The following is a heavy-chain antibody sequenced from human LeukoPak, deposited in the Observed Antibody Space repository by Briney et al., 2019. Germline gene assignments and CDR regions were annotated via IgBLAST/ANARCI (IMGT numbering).Heavy chain of an antibody. CDR2: IYYSGST. CDR3: ARQPISGSYWGYFDY. CDR1: GGSISSYY. D-gene: IGHD1-26*01. V-gene: IGHV4-59*08. J-gene: IGHJ4*02. Sequence: PSETLSLTCTVSGGSISSYYWSWIRQPPGKGLEWIGYIYYSGSTNYNPSLKSRVTISVDTSKNQFSPKLSSVTAADTAVYYCARQPISGSYWGYFDYWGQGTLVTVSS.